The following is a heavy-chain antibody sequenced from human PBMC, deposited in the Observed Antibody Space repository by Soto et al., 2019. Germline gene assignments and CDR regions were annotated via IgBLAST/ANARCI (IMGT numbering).Heavy chain of an antibody. CDR2: IRSKPHNYAT. Sequence: EVQLVESGGGLVQPGASLKLSCAASGFTPSGSAVHWVRQATGKGLKWVGRIRSKPHNYATDYIGSGKGRFTMSRDDSNNTAYLQMNGLKTDDTAVYYCTRSGGSYSFGYWGQGTLVTVSS. D-gene: IGHD1-26*01. CDR3: TRSGGSYSFGY. V-gene: IGHV3-73*02. CDR1: GFTPSGSA. J-gene: IGHJ4*02.